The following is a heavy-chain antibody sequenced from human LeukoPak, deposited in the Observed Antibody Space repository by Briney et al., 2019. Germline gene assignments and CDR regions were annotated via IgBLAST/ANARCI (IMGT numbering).Heavy chain of an antibody. CDR3: ARDQRDYYDSSGYPRD. J-gene: IGHJ4*02. V-gene: IGHV3-66*02. Sequence: PGGSLRLSCAASGFTVSSKYMSWVRQAPGKGLEWGSVIYSGGSTYYADSVKGRFTISRDNSKNTLYLQMNSLRAEDTAVYYCARDQRDYYDSSGYPRDWGQGTLVTVSS. CDR2: IYSGGST. D-gene: IGHD3-22*01. CDR1: GFTVSSKY.